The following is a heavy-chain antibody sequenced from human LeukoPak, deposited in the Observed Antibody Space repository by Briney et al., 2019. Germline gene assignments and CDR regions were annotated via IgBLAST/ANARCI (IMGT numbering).Heavy chain of an antibody. Sequence: SETLSLTCTVSGYSISSGYYWGWIRPPPGKGLGWIGSIYHSGSTYYNPSLKSRVTISVDTSKNQFSLELTSVTAADTAVYYCARGGRDGYNNWFDPWGQGTLVTVSS. D-gene: IGHD5-24*01. CDR3: ARGGRDGYNNWFDP. J-gene: IGHJ5*02. V-gene: IGHV4-38-2*02. CDR2: IYHSGST. CDR1: GYSISSGYY.